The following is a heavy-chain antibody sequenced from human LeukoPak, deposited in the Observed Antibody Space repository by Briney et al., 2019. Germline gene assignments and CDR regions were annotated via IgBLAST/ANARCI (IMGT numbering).Heavy chain of an antibody. CDR2: IYYSGST. CDR1: GGSISSYY. V-gene: IGHV4-59*01. CDR3: AREFKGYCTNGVCYNDAFDI. Sequence: SETLSLTCTVSGGSISSYYWSWIRQPPGKALDWIGDIYYSGSTNYNPSLKSRVTISVDTSKNQFSLKLSSVTAADTAVYYCAREFKGYCTNGVCYNDAFDIWGQGTMVTVSS. J-gene: IGHJ3*02. D-gene: IGHD2-8*01.